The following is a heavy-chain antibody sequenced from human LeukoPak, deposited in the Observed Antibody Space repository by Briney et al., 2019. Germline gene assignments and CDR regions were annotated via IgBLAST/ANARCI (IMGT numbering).Heavy chain of an antibody. CDR2: LYPGDSDA. CDR1: GYSFTSYW. V-gene: IGHV5-51*01. D-gene: IGHD1-26*01. CDR3: ARLLIAGELLRPFDY. Sequence: GESLKISCKGSGYSFTSYWIGWVRQMPGKGLEWMGILYPGDSDARYSPSFQGQVTISADKSISTAYLQWSSLTASDTAMYYCARLLIAGELLRPFDYWGQGTLVTVSS. J-gene: IGHJ4*02.